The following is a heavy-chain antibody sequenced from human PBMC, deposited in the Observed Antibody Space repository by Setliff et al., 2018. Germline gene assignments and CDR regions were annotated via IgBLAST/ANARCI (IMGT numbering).Heavy chain of an antibody. V-gene: IGHV4-38-2*01. CDR1: GYSISSGYY. CDR2: IYHSGST. Sequence: PSETLSLTCAVSGYSISSGYYWGWIRQPPGKGLEWIGSIYHSGSTNYNPSLKSRVTISVDTSKNQFSLKLSSVTAADTAVYYCARVPPRDQAFDYWGQGTLVTVSS. J-gene: IGHJ4*02. CDR3: ARVPPRDQAFDY. D-gene: IGHD2-2*01.